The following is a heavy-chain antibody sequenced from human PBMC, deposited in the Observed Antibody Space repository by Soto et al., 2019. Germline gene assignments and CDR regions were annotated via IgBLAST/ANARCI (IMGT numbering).Heavy chain of an antibody. V-gene: IGHV3-23*01. CDR3: TTDSGVVLAPAANMRDY. J-gene: IGHJ4*02. D-gene: IGHD2-2*01. CDR2: ISGSGGST. Sequence: GGSLRLSCAASGFTFSSYAMSWVRQAPGKGLEWVSAISGSGGSTYYADSVKGRLTISRDNSKNTLYLQMNSLKTEDTAVYYCTTDSGVVLAPAANMRDYWGPGTLVTVSS. CDR1: GFTFSSYA.